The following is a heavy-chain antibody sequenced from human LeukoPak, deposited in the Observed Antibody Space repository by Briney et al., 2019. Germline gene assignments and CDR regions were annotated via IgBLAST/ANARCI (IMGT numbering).Heavy chain of an antibody. V-gene: IGHV3-53*01. CDR3: VGRPYYYYGTDV. CDR1: GFTVNSNS. CDR2: IYSGDST. J-gene: IGHJ6*02. Sequence: PGGSLRLSCAAYGFTVNSNSRSWVRQGKGKGLECVAAIYSGDSTYYTDSVKCRFSISRNNSKNHLNLQMSNLRAEDTAIYYCVGRPYYYYGTDVWGQGTTVTVSS.